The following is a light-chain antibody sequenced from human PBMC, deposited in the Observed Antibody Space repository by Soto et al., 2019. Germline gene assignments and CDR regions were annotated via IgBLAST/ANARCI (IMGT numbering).Light chain of an antibody. Sequence: DIVMTQSPDSLAVSLGERATINCKSSQSVLHSSNTNNYLAWYQKKPGQPPKLLIYWASTRESGVPDRFSGSGSGTDFTLTIRSLQPEDVAVYYCQQYYSAPLACGGGTRVEI. CDR1: QSVLHSSNTNNY. CDR2: WAS. V-gene: IGKV4-1*01. CDR3: QQYYSAPLA. J-gene: IGKJ4*01.